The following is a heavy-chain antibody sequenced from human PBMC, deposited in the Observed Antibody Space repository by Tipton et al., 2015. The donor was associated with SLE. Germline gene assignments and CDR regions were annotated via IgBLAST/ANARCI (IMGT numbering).Heavy chain of an antibody. CDR3: AKEIVGQQQPQYFQH. CDR2: ISGSGGST. V-gene: IGHV3-23*01. D-gene: IGHD6-13*01. Sequence: SLRLSCAASGFTFSSYGMHWVRQAPGKGLEWVSAISGSGGSTYYADSVKGRFTISRDNSKNTLYLQMNSLRAEDTAVYYCAKEIVGQQQPQYFQHWGQGTLVTVSS. CDR1: GFTFSSYG. J-gene: IGHJ1*01.